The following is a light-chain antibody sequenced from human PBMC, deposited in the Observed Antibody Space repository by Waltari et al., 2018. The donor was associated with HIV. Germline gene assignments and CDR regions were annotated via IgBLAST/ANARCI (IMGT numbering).Light chain of an antibody. CDR1: QSVSTN. CDR2: GAS. V-gene: IGKV3-15*01. J-gene: IGKJ2*01. CDR3: QQYNNWPPNT. Sequence: VMTQSPATLSVSPGERATLSGRASQSVSTNLAWYQQKPGQAPRLLIYGASTRATGLPARFSGSGSGTEFTLTISSLQSEDFAVYYCQQYNNWPPNTFGQGTKLEIK.